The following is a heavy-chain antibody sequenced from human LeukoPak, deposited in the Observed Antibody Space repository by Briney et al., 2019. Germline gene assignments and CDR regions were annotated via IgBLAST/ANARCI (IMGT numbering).Heavy chain of an antibody. D-gene: IGHD6-6*01. CDR2: INHSGST. CDR1: GGSFSGYY. CDR3: ARGRSIAARRPGKGVAHGNYFDY. J-gene: IGHJ4*02. V-gene: IGHV4-34*01. Sequence: SETLSLTCAVHGGSFSGYYWSWIRQPPGKGLEWIGEINHSGSTNYNPSLKSRVTISVDTSKNQFSLKLSSVTAADTAVYYCARGRSIAARRPGKGVAHGNYFDYWGQGTLVTVSS.